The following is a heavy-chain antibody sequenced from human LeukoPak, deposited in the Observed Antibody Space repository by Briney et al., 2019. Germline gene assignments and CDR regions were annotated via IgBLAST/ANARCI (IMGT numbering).Heavy chain of an antibody. CDR3: ARGDLYNFDN. V-gene: IGHV1-2*02. D-gene: IGHD3-10*01. J-gene: IGHJ4*02. CDR1: GYTFICYY. CDR2: NNPNSDDT. Sequence: ASVKVSCKTSGYTFICYYIHWVRQAPGQGLEWMGWNNPNSDDTNYAQKFQGRVTMTRDTSISTAYMELSSLRSEDTAVYYCARGDLYNFDNWGQGTLVTVSS.